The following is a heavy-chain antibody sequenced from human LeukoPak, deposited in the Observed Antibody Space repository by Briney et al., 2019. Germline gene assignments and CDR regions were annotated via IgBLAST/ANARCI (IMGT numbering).Heavy chain of an antibody. CDR3: AGLVGRYSSGLYYYYFDY. Sequence: SETLSLTCTVSGDSINSLDLWSWVRQPPGKGLEWIGEMYLSGTTHSNSSVKSRVTISIDKSKNQFFLNLSSVTAADTAVYYCAGLVGRYSSGLYYYYFDYWGQGTLVTASS. D-gene: IGHD3-22*01. V-gene: IGHV4-4*02. CDR2: MYLSGTT. CDR1: GDSINSLDL. J-gene: IGHJ4*02.